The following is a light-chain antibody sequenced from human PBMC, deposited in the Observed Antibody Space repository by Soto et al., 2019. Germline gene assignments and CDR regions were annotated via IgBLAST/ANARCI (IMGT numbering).Light chain of an antibody. CDR3: ASYNTSSTYV. CDR1: SSDVGGYSY. CDR2: DVS. Sequence: QSALTQPASVSGSPGQSIAISCTGTSSDVGGYSYVSWYQQQPGKAPKLVISDVSNRPSGVSDRFSGSKSGNTASLTISGLQTEDEADSYCASYNTSSTYVFGTRTNVTV. J-gene: IGLJ1*01. V-gene: IGLV2-14*01.